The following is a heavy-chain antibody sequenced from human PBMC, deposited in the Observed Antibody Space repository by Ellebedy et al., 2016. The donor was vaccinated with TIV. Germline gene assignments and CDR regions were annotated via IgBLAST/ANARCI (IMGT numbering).Heavy chain of an antibody. Sequence: SLKISCAASGFTFDDYAMHWVRQAPGKGLEWVSGISWNSGSIGYADSVKGRFTISRDNAKNSLYLQMNSLRSEDTAVYYCARDRRGRTTSELDGMDVWGQGTTVTVSS. CDR1: GFTFDDYA. J-gene: IGHJ6*02. CDR2: ISWNSGSI. D-gene: IGHD1-26*01. V-gene: IGHV3-9*01. CDR3: ARDRRGRTTSELDGMDV.